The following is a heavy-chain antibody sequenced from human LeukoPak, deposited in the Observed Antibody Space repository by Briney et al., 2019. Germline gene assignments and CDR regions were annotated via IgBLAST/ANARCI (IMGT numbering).Heavy chain of an antibody. V-gene: IGHV4-59*01. J-gene: IGHJ5*02. CDR1: GGSISGYY. D-gene: IGHD6-19*01. Sequence: SETLSLTCTVSGGSISGYYWSWIRQPPGKGLEWSGYIYYSGSTNYNPSLKSRVTISVDTSKNQFSLKLSSVTAADTAVYYCARDRYGSGPDLYNWFDPWGQGALVTVSS. CDR2: IYYSGST. CDR3: ARDRYGSGPDLYNWFDP.